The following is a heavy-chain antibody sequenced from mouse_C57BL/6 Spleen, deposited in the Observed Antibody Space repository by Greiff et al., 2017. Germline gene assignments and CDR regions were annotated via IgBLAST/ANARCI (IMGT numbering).Heavy chain of an antibody. V-gene: IGHV1-82*01. D-gene: IGHD2-4*01. CDR1: GYAFSSSW. CDR3: ARCDYDVGLAMDY. CDR2: IYPGDGDT. J-gene: IGHJ4*01. Sequence: LVEPGASVKISCKASGYAFSSSWMNWVKQRPGKGLEWIGRIYPGDGDTNYNGKFKGKATLTADKSASTAYMQLSSLTSEDSAVYFCARCDYDVGLAMDYWGQGTSVTVSS.